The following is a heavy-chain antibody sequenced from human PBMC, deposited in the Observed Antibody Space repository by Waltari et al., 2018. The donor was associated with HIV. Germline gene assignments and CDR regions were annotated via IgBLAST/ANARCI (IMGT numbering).Heavy chain of an antibody. Sequence: QVQLVQSGAEVKKPGASVKVSCKASGYTFTSYDINWVRQATGQGLEWMGWMNPNSGNTGYAQKFQGRVTMTRNTSISTAYMELSSLRSEDTAVYYCAIPAPITGTTYYYGMDVWGQGTTVTVSS. D-gene: IGHD1-7*01. CDR3: AIPAPITGTTYYYGMDV. V-gene: IGHV1-8*01. CDR2: MNPNSGNT. CDR1: GYTFTSYD. J-gene: IGHJ6*02.